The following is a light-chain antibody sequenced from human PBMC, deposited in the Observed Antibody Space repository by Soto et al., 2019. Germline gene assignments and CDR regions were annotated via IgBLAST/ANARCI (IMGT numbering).Light chain of an antibody. V-gene: IGLV2-14*01. CDR2: DVT. CDR1: SNDVGGYNY. J-gene: IGLJ1*01. Sequence: QSALTQPASVSGSPGQSITISCTGTSNDVGGYNYVSWYQQQPGKAPKFMIYDVTNRPSGVSNRFSGSKSGNTASLTISGLQAEDEADYYCCSYTTSNTRQIVFGTGTKLTVL. CDR3: CSYTTSNTRQIV.